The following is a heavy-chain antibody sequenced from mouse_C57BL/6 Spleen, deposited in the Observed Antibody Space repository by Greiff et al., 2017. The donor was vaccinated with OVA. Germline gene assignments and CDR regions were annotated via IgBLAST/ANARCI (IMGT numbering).Heavy chain of an antibody. J-gene: IGHJ2*01. CDR2: IDPENGDT. V-gene: IGHV14-4*01. CDR1: GFNIKDDY. D-gene: IGHD4-1*01. Sequence: VQLQQSGAELVRPGASVKLSCTASGFNIKDDYMHWVKQRPEQGLEWIGWIDPENGDTEYASKFQGKAPITADTSSNTAYLQLSSLTSEDTAVYYCTLTGTYFDDWGQGTTLTVSS. CDR3: TLTGTYFDD.